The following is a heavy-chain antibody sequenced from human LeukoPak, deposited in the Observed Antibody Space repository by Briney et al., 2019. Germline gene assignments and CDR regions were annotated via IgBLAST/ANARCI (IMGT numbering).Heavy chain of an antibody. CDR1: EYTFTNYD. D-gene: IGHD2-2*01. J-gene: IGHJ4*02. CDR2: MNPNSGNT. V-gene: IGHV1-8*01. Sequence: ASVKVSCKASEYTFTNYDINWVRQATGQGLEWMGWMNPNSGNTGYAQKFQGRVTITRNTSISTAYMELSSLRSEDTAVYYCARADYCNSTSCYGRVDFWGQGTLVTVSS. CDR3: ARADYCNSTSCYGRVDF.